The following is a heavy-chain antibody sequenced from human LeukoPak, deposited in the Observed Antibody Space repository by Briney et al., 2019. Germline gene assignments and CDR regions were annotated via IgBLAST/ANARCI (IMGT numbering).Heavy chain of an antibody. D-gene: IGHD2-2*01. CDR2: ISDDETYK. J-gene: IGHJ4*02. CDR3: AKDQQLGYCSSTSCPPAY. CDR1: GFTFNSYS. V-gene: IGHV3-30-3*01. Sequence: GGSLRLSCAASGFTFNSYSMHWVRQAPGKGLEWVTAISDDETYKFYADSVKGRFTISRDNSKNTLYLQMNSLRAEDTAVYYCAKDQQLGYCSSTSCPPAYWGQGTLVTVSS.